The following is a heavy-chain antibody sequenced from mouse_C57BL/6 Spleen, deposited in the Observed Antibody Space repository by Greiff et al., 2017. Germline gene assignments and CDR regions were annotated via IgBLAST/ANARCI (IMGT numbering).Heavy chain of an antibody. CDR1: GYAFSSSW. J-gene: IGHJ2*01. V-gene: IGHV1-82*01. CDR2: IYPGDGDT. D-gene: IGHD1-1*01. Sequence: VKLMESGPELVKPGASVKISCKASGYAFSSSWMNWVKQRPGKGLEWIGRIYPGDGDTNYNGKFKGKATLTADKSSSAAYMQLSSLTSEDSAVYFCARITTLVPYYFDYWGQGTTLTVSS. CDR3: ARITTLVPYYFDY.